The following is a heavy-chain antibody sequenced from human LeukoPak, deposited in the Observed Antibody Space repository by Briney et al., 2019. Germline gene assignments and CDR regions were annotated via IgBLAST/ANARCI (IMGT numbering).Heavy chain of an antibody. V-gene: IGHV4-30-4*02. Sequence: SETLSLTCSVSGDSISSRDYYWSWIRQPPGKGLEWIGYIYYSGSTSYNPSLKSRVTISVDTSKNQFSLKLSSVTAADTAVYYCARATPDCSSTSCYTAGFPVFDYWGQGTLVTVPS. D-gene: IGHD2-2*02. CDR1: GDSISSRDYY. CDR2: IYYSGST. J-gene: IGHJ4*02. CDR3: ARATPDCSSTSCYTAGFPVFDY.